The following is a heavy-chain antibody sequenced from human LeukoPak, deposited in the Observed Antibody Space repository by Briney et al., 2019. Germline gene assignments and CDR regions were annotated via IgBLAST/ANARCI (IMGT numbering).Heavy chain of an antibody. Sequence: SQTLSLTCTVSCGSISSGSYSWHWIGQTAGMGLEWIRRIYTSGSTNYNPSLKSRVTISIDTSKNQFSLKLSSMSAADTAAYYCARLDTTTNAFDIWGKGTMVTVSS. CDR2: IYTSGST. D-gene: IGHD5-18*01. CDR1: CGSISSGSYS. J-gene: IGHJ3*02. V-gene: IGHV4-61*02. CDR3: ARLDTTTNAFDI.